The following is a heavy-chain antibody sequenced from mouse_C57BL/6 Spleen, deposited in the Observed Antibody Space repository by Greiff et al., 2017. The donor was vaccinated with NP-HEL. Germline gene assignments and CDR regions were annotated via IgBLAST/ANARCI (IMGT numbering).Heavy chain of an antibody. J-gene: IGHJ1*03. CDR3: ARYDYDVGAYFDV. Sequence: VKLVESGPGLVQPSQSLSITCTVSGFSLTSYGVHWVRQSPGKGLEWLGVIWSGGSTDYNVAFISRLSISKDNSKSQVFFKMNSLQADDTAIYYCARYDYDVGAYFDVWGTGTTVTVSS. CDR1: GFSLTSYG. CDR2: IWSGGST. D-gene: IGHD2-4*01. V-gene: IGHV2-2*01.